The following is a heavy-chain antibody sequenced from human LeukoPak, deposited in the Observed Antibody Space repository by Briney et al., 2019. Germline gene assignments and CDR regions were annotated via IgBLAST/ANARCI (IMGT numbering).Heavy chain of an antibody. D-gene: IGHD4-17*01. J-gene: IGHJ4*02. CDR3: ARDLGYGDPFDY. Sequence: SETLSLTCTVSGGSISSYYWSWIRQPPGKGREWSGYIYYSGSTNYNPSLKSRVTISVDTSKNQFSLKLSSVTAADTALYYCARDLGYGDPFDYWGQGTLVTVSS. CDR2: IYYSGST. CDR1: GGSISSYY. V-gene: IGHV4-59*01.